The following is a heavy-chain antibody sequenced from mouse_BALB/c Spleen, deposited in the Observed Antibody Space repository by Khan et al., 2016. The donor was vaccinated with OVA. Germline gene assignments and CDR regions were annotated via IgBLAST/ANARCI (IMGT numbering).Heavy chain of an antibody. CDR1: GFTFSSYA. J-gene: IGHJ4*01. CDR2: ISSGGNT. V-gene: IGHV5-6-5*01. CDR3: TRLVDY. Sequence: EVQRVESGGGLVKPGGSLKLSCAASGFTFSSYAVSWVRQTPEKRLEWVASISSGGNTYYPDSVKGRFTISRDDARNILYLQMSSLRSEDTAMYYCTRLVDYWGQGTSVTVSS.